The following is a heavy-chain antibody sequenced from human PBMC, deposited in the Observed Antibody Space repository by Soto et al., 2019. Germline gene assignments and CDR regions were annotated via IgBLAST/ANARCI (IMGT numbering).Heavy chain of an antibody. CDR2: VGGNNGAS. CDR3: VRDQKYFRVNGNWFDS. V-gene: IGHV1-18*04. CDR1: GYTSADFG. D-gene: IGHD2-2*01. Sequence: QVQLMQSGTEVKKPGASVTVSCKASGYTSADFGISWVRQAPGQGLEWMGWVGGNNGASNPAPKVQGRITMTLDTSTGVSYMALRSLRSDDTAIYYCVRDQKYFRVNGNWFDSWGQGTLVSVSS. J-gene: IGHJ5*01.